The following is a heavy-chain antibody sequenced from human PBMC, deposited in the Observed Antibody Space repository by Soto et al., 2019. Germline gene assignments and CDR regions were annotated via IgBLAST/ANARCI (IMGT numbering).Heavy chain of an antibody. D-gene: IGHD6-13*01. V-gene: IGHV6-1*01. CDR3: ARDWWYYSSSWYGMDV. J-gene: IGHJ6*02. CDR1: GDSVSSNSAA. CDR2: TYYRSKWYN. Sequence: PWQTLSLPCAISGDSVSSNSAALNWIMQSPSRGLEWLGRTYYRSKWYNDYAVSVKSRITINPDTSKNQFSLQLNSVTPEDTAVYYCARDWWYYSSSWYGMDVWGQGTTVTVSS.